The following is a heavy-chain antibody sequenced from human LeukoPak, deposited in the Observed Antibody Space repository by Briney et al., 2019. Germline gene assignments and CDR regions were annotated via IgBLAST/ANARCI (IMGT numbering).Heavy chain of an antibody. V-gene: IGHV1-46*01. D-gene: IGHD3-3*01. CDR2: INPSGGST. CDR1: GYTFTSYY. J-gene: IGHJ4*02. CDR3: ARGGRAYYDSSLASK. Sequence: ASVKVSCKASGYTFTSYYMHWVRQAPGQGLEWMGIINPSGGSTSYAQKFQGRVTMTRDASTSTVYMELSSLRSEDTAVYYCARGGRAYYDSSLASKWDQGTLVTVSS.